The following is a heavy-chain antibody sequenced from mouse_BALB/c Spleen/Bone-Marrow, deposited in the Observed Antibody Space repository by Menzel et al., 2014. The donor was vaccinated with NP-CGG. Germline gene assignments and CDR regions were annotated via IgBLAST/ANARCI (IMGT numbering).Heavy chain of an antibody. CDR2: ISCYNGAT. Sequence: LVKPRASVKISCKASGYSFTGYYMHWVKQSHGKSLEWIGYISCYNGATSYNQKFKGKATFTVDTSSSTAYMQFNSLTSEDSAVYYCARGDGYYVDFDYWGQGTTLTVSA. D-gene: IGHD2-3*01. J-gene: IGHJ2*01. CDR1: GYSFTGYY. V-gene: IGHV1S34*01. CDR3: ARGDGYYVDFDY.